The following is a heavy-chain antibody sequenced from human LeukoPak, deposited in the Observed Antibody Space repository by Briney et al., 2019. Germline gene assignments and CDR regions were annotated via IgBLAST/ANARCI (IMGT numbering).Heavy chain of an antibody. Sequence: SETLSLTCTVSGGSISRDDYYWSWIRQPPGKGLEWNGYIYYSGITYYNPSLKSRVTISVDTSKNQFSLKLSSVTAADTAVYYCASAYYDFWSGYYCWFDPWGQGTLVTVSS. J-gene: IGHJ5*02. CDR2: IYYSGIT. D-gene: IGHD3-3*01. CDR3: ASAYYDFWSGYYCWFDP. V-gene: IGHV4-30-4*01. CDR1: GGSISRDDYY.